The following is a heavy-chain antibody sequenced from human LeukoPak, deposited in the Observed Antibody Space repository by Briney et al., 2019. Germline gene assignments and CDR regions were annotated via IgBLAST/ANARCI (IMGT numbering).Heavy chain of an antibody. V-gene: IGHV4-59*01. CDR2: IYSSGST. Sequence: SETLSLTCTVSGGSISSYYWSWIRQPPGKGLEWIGYIYSSGSTNYNPSLKSRVTISVDTSKNQFSLKLSSVTAADTAVYYCARGVYKIPYWGQGTLATVSS. CDR1: GGSISSYY. CDR3: ARGVYKIPY. D-gene: IGHD1-14*01. J-gene: IGHJ4*02.